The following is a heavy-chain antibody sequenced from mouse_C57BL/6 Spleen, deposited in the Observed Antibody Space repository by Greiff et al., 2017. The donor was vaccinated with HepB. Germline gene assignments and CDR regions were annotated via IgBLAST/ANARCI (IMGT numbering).Heavy chain of an antibody. J-gene: IGHJ1*03. D-gene: IGHD1-1*01. CDR2: FYPGSGSI. CDR1: GYTFTEYT. Sequence: VQLQQSGAELVKPGASVKLSCKASGYTFTEYTIHWVKQRSGQGLEWIGWFYPGSGSIKYNEKFKDKATLTADKSSSTVYMELSRLTSEDSAVYFCARHEEGITTVVRYWYFDVWGTGTTVTVSS. CDR3: ARHEEGITTVVRYWYFDV. V-gene: IGHV1-62-2*01.